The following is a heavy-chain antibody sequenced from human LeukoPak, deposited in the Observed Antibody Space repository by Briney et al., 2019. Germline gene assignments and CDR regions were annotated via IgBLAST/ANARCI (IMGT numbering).Heavy chain of an antibody. Sequence: GESLKISCQASGFSFTNYWIAWVRPMPGKGLEWMGILYPGDSDARYSPSFQGQVTISADKSISTAYLQWSSLKASDTAIYYCARQSPAGSGGYYYYMDVWAKGTTVTAS. CDR1: GFSFTNYW. J-gene: IGHJ6*03. D-gene: IGHD3-10*01. CDR3: ARQSPAGSGGYYYYMDV. V-gene: IGHV5-51*01. CDR2: LYPGDSDA.